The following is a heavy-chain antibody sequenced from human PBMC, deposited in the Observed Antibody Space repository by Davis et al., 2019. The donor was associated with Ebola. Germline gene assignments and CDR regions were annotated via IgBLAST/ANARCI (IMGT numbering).Heavy chain of an antibody. CDR3: ARGLLWFGELLPHYYFDY. CDR2: INPNSWGT. J-gene: IGHJ4*02. V-gene: IGHV1-2*04. D-gene: IGHD3-10*01. CDR1: GYTFTGYY. Sequence: ASVKVSCKASGYTFTGYYMHWVRQAPGQGLEWMGWINPNSWGTNYAQKFQGWVTMNRDTSISTAYMELRTLRSDDTAVYYCARGLLWFGELLPHYYFDYWGQGTLVTVSS.